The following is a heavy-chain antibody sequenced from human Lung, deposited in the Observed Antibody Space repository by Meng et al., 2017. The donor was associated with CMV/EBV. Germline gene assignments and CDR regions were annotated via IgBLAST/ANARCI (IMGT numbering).Heavy chain of an antibody. D-gene: IGHD6-13*01. Sequence: QVQLVQSGSELKKPGASVKVSCKASGYTFNTYAMNWVRQAPGQGLEWMGWISAYNGNTNYAQKLQGRVTMTTDTSTSTAYMELRSLRSDDTAVYYCAASSSSWYQNWFDPWGQGTLVTVSS. V-gene: IGHV1-18*01. J-gene: IGHJ5*02. CDR3: AASSSSWYQNWFDP. CDR2: ISAYNGNT. CDR1: GYTFNTYA.